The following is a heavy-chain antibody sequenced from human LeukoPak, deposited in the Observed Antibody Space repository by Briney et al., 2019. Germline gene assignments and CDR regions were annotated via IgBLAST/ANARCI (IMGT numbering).Heavy chain of an antibody. D-gene: IGHD3-16*01. CDR2: IYYTWTT. CDR1: GGSISGTYF. Sequence: AETLSLTCTVSGGSISGTYFWSWIRPPPGEGLEWDGYIYYTWTTDSNPSLKSRVTISLDTSKNQFSLNLSSVTAADTAVYYCARRWVYDKRAFDAWGQGTMVTVSS. J-gene: IGHJ3*01. CDR3: ARRWVYDKRAFDA. V-gene: IGHV4-59*08.